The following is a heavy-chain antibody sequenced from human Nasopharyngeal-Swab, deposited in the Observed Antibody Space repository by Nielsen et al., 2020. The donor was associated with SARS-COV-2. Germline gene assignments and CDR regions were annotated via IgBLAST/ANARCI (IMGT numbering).Heavy chain of an antibody. V-gene: IGHV3-9*02. D-gene: IGHD5-24*01. CDR2: ISWNSGST. Sequence: GGSLRLSCAASGFTSDDYAMHWVRQAPGKGLEWVSGISWNSGSTGYADSVKGRFTISRDNAKNSLYLQMNSLRAEDTALYYCAKIDGYNYLYAFDIWGQGTMVTVSS. J-gene: IGHJ3*02. CDR1: GFTSDDYA. CDR3: AKIDGYNYLYAFDI.